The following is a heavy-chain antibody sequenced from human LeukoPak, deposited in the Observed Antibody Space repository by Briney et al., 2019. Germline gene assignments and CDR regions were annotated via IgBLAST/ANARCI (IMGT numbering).Heavy chain of an antibody. D-gene: IGHD2-2*01. CDR3: SRRALGDCSSTSCYLSWFDP. Sequence: SETLSLTCTVSGGSISSSSYYWGWIRQPPGKGLEWIGSIYYSGSTYYNPSLKSRVTISVDTSKNQFSLKRISVTAADTAVYYCSRRALGDCSSTSCYLSWFDPWGQGTLVTVSS. CDR2: IYYSGST. CDR1: GGSISSSSYY. V-gene: IGHV4-39*01. J-gene: IGHJ5*02.